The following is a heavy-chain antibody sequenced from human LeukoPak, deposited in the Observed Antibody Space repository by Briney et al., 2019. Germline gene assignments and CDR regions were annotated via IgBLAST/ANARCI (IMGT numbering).Heavy chain of an antibody. CDR3: ASGGPHIVLMVYAY. J-gene: IGHJ4*02. D-gene: IGHD2-8*01. CDR2: ISYDGRIE. CDR1: GFTFSSSA. V-gene: IGHV3-30*04. Sequence: PGGSLRLSCAASGFTFSSSAMHWVRQAPGKGLEWAAFISYDGRIEHTADSVKGRFTISRDNAKNSLYLQMNSLRAEDTAVYYCASGGPHIVLMVYAYWGQGTLVTVSS.